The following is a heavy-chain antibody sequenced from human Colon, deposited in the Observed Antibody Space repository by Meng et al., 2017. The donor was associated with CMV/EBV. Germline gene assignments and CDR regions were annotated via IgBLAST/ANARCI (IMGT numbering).Heavy chain of an antibody. CDR1: DASVHSAGYY. D-gene: IGHD3-16*01. Sequence: SETLSLTCSVSDASVHSAGYYWTWVRQSPGKGLEYLGYMSYSGTLNYNPSLKSRVTISIDTSKNQFSLHLNSVTAADTAVYHCARSLGGDASTWGLFDYWGQGTLVTVSS. CDR2: MSYSGTL. J-gene: IGHJ4*02. CDR3: ARSLGGDASTWGLFDY. V-gene: IGHV4-61*08.